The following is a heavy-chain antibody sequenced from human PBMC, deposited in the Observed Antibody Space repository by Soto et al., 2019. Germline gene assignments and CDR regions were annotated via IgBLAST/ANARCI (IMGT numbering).Heavy chain of an antibody. CDR1: GFTFSSYA. V-gene: IGHV3-30-3*01. CDR2: ISYDGSNK. D-gene: IGHD3-16*01. CDR3: ARGGGDGYNFDY. Sequence: QVQLVESGGGVVQPGRSLRLSCAASGFTFSSYAMHWVRQAPGKGLEWVAVISYDGSNKYYADSVKGRFTISRDNSKNPLYLQMNSLRAEDTAVYYWARGGGDGYNFDYWGQGTLVTVSS. J-gene: IGHJ4*02.